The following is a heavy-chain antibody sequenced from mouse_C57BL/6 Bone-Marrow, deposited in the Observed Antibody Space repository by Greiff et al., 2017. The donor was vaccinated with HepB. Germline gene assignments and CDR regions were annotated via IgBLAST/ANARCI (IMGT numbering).Heavy chain of an antibody. CDR2: IDPSDSYT. CDR1: GYTFTSYW. CDR3: ARGGWSRGFAY. Sequence: QVQLQQPGAELVMPGASVKLSCKASGYTFTSYWMHWVKQRPGQGLEWIGEIDPSDSYTNYNQKFKGKSTLTVDKSSSTAYMQLSSLTSEDSAVYYCARGGWSRGFAYWGQGTLVTVSA. D-gene: IGHD2-3*01. J-gene: IGHJ3*01. V-gene: IGHV1-69*01.